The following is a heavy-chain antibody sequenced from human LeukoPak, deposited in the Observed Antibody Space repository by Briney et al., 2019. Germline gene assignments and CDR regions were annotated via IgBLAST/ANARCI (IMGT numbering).Heavy chain of an antibody. CDR1: GGTLSSYA. CDR2: IIPIFGTA. CDR3: ARLPRGHWYFDL. V-gene: IGHV1-69*05. D-gene: IGHD3-10*01. Sequence: ASVKVSCKASGGTLSSYAISWVRQAPGQGLEWMGRIIPIFGTANYAQKFQGRVTITTDESTSTAYMELSSLRSEDTAVYYCARLPRGHWYFDLWGRGTLVTVSS. J-gene: IGHJ2*01.